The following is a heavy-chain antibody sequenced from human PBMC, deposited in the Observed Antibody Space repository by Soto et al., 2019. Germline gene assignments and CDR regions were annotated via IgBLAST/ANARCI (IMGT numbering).Heavy chain of an antibody. J-gene: IGHJ4*02. CDR1: GGSISSYD. CDR2: IYYSGST. CDR3: ASTAHSSGWYSGGFDY. V-gene: IGHV4-59*01. D-gene: IGHD6-19*01. Sequence: PSETLSLTCTVSGGSISSYDWRWIRQPPGKGLEWIGYIYYSGSTNYNPSLKSRVTISVDTSKNQFSLKLSSVTAADTAVYYCASTAHSSGWYSGGFDYWGQGTLVTVSS.